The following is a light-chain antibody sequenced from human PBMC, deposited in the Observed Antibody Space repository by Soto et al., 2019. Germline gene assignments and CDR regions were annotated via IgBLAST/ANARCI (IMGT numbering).Light chain of an antibody. CDR1: SSDVGGYNY. J-gene: IGLJ1*01. CDR2: EVS. V-gene: IGLV2-14*01. Sequence: QSALTQPASVSGSPGQSITISCTGTSSDVGGYNYVSWYQQHPGKAPKLMIYEVSNRPSGVSNRFSGSKSGNTASLTISGLQAEDEADYNCSSYTSSSTDVFGTGTKLTAL. CDR3: SSYTSSSTDV.